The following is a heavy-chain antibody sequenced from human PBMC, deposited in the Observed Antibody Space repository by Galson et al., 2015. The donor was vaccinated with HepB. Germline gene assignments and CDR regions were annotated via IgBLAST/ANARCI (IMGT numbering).Heavy chain of an antibody. V-gene: IGHV1-69*13. J-gene: IGHJ2*01. CDR2: IIPIFGTA. Sequence: SVKVSCKASGGTFSSYAISWVRQAPGQGLEWMGGIIPIFGTANYAQKFQGRVTITADESTSTAYMELSSLRSEDTAVYYCARVPGYCSSTSCYPGWYFDLWGRGTLVTVSS. CDR3: ARVPGYCSSTSCYPGWYFDL. D-gene: IGHD2-2*01. CDR1: GGTFSSYA.